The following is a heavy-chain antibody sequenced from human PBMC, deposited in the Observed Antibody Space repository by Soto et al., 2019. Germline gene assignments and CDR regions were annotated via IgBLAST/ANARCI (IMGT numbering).Heavy chain of an antibody. Sequence: PGGSLRLSCAASGFTFSSYWMTWVRQAPGRGLEWVANINEDGSVKGYVDSVKGRFTISRDNARNSLNLQMNSLRDEDTAVYYCGGDSSGYYYPDVFDIWGQGTMVTVSS. V-gene: IGHV3-7*01. CDR3: GGDSSGYYYPDVFDI. J-gene: IGHJ3*02. CDR1: GFTFSSYW. CDR2: INEDGSVK. D-gene: IGHD3-22*01.